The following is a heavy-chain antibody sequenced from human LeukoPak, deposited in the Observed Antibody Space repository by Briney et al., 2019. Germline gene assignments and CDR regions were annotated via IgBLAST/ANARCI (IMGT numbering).Heavy chain of an antibody. CDR3: ARVPKNYYDSSGSY. J-gene: IGHJ4*02. CDR2: ISYAGSNK. CDR1: GFTFSSYG. V-gene: IGHV3-30*03. D-gene: IGHD3-22*01. Sequence: TGGSLRLSCAASGFTFSSYGMHWVRQAPGKGLEWVAVISYAGSNKFYADSVKGRFTISRDNSKNTLYLQMNSLRAEDTAVYYCARVPKNYYDSSGSYWGQGTLVTVSS.